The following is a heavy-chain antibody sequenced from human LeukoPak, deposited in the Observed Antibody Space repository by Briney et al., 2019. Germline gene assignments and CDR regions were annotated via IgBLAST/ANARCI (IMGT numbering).Heavy chain of an antibody. D-gene: IGHD5-18*01. J-gene: IGHJ4*02. CDR3: ARRDPWRGYSYGIDY. Sequence: GGSLRLSCAASEFIFSSYGLNWVRQAPGKGLEWVSYISSSGSTIYYADSVKGRFTISRDNAKNSLYLQMNTLRAEDTAVYYCARRDPWRGYSYGIDYWGQGTLVTVSS. CDR2: ISSSGSTI. CDR1: EFIFSSYG. V-gene: IGHV3-48*04.